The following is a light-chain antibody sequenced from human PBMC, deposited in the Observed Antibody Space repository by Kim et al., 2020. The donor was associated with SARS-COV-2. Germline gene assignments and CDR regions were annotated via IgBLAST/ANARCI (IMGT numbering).Light chain of an antibody. J-gene: IGLJ2*01. Sequence: SSELTQDPAVSVALGQTVTITCQGDSLRLYYASWYQQKPGQAPQLVIYGKNSRPSGIPDRFSGSSSGNTASLTITGAQAEDEADYYCNSQDNSGYYVVFGGGTQLTVL. CDR2: GKN. V-gene: IGLV3-19*01. CDR1: SLRLYY. CDR3: NSQDNSGYYVV.